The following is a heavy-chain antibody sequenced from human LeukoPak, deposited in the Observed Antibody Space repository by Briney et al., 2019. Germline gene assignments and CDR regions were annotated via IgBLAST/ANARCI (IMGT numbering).Heavy chain of an antibody. Sequence: GGSLRLSCAASGFTFSSYAMSWVRQAPGKGLEWVSAISGSGGSTYYADSVKGRFTISRDSSKNTLYLQMNSLRAEDTAVYYCAKDPVVAATPNYYFDYWGQGTLVTVSS. D-gene: IGHD2-15*01. CDR2: ISGSGGST. V-gene: IGHV3-23*01. J-gene: IGHJ4*02. CDR3: AKDPVVAATPNYYFDY. CDR1: GFTFSSYA.